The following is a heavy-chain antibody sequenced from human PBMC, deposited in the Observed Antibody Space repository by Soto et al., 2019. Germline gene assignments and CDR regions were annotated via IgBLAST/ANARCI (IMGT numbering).Heavy chain of an antibody. J-gene: IGHJ4*02. Sequence: ASVKVSCKASGYTFTGYYIHWVRQAPGQGLEWMGWINPNTGGTDSQQKFQGRVTMTRDSSITAAYMELSSLRSDDTAVFYCARANSGDDDEFDYWGQGTPVTVSS. D-gene: IGHD5-12*01. CDR2: INPNTGGT. V-gene: IGHV1-2*02. CDR1: GYTFTGYY. CDR3: ARANSGDDDEFDY.